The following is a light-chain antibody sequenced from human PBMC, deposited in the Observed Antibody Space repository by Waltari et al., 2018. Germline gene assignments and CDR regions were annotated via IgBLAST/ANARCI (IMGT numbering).Light chain of an antibody. CDR1: SSDAGGYNY. CDR3: SSYTSSGTSSNTRV. J-gene: IGLJ1*01. V-gene: IGLV2-14*03. CDR2: DVS. Sequence: QSALTQPASVSGSPGQSITISCSGTSSDAGGYNYVSWYQHHTGKAPKLVIYDVSSRPSGVSHRYSGSKSGNTASLTISGLQGEDEADYYCSSYTSSGTSSNTRVFGTGTTVTVL.